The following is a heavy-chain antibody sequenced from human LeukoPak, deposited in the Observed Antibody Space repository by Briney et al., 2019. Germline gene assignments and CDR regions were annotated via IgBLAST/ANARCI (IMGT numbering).Heavy chain of an antibody. Sequence: PSETLSLTCTVSGGSISSSSYYWGWIRQPPGKGLEWIGSIYYSGSTYYNPSLKSRVTISVDTSKDQFSLKLSSVTAADTAVYYCARVYCSSTSCSDAFDIWGRGTMVTVSS. V-gene: IGHV4-39*01. CDR1: GGSISSSSYY. CDR2: IYYSGST. J-gene: IGHJ3*02. CDR3: ARVYCSSTSCSDAFDI. D-gene: IGHD2-2*01.